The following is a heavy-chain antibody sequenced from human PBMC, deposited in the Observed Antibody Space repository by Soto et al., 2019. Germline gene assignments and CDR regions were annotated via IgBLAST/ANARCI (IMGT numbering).Heavy chain of an antibody. D-gene: IGHD3-22*01. CDR1: GFTFSSYA. J-gene: IGHJ4*02. CDR3: AKDGLDYDSSGYYPFDY. V-gene: IGHV3-23*01. Sequence: PGGSLRLSCAASGFTFSSYAMSWVRQAPGKGLEWVSAISGSGGSTYYADSVKGRFTISRDNSKNTLYLQMNSLRAEDTAVYYCAKDGLDYDSSGYYPFDYWGQGTLVTVS. CDR2: ISGSGGST.